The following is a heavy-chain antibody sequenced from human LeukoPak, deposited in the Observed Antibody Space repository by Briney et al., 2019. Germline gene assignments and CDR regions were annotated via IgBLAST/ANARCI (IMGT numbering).Heavy chain of an antibody. J-gene: IGHJ3*01. CDR1: GFTFSASA. CDR3: TRGALDYRDAYDF. CDR2: IRSKANSYAT. V-gene: IGHV3-73*01. D-gene: IGHD3/OR15-3a*01. Sequence: GGSLRLSCAASGFTFSASAMHWVRQASGKGLEWVGRIRSKANSYATPYAASVKGRFTISRDDSKNTAYLEMNSLKTEDTAVYYCTRGALDYRDAYDFWGRGTMVTVSS.